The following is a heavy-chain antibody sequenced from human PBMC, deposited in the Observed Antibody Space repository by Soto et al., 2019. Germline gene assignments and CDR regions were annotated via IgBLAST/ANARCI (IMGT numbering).Heavy chain of an antibody. Sequence: EVQLVESGGGLVQPGGSLRLSCAASGFTFSSYWMSWVRQAPGKGLEWVANIKQDGSEKYYVDSVKGRFTISRDNAKNSLYLQMNSLRAEDTAVYYCAREQNSYSGYDWGVYWGQGTLVTVSS. J-gene: IGHJ4*02. CDR2: IKQDGSEK. CDR3: AREQNSYSGYDWGVY. D-gene: IGHD5-12*01. CDR1: GFTFSSYW. V-gene: IGHV3-7*01.